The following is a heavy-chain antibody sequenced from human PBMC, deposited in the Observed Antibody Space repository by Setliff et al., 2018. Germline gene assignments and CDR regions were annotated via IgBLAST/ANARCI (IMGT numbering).Heavy chain of an antibody. CDR1: GGSISTDPYF. V-gene: IGHV4-31*11. CDR2: ISYSGRT. CDR3: ARVAYPNGGSCRYFDN. D-gene: IGHD2-15*01. Sequence: SETLSLTCAVSGGSISTDPYFWTWIRQHPVKGLEWIGYISYSGRTSYNPSLYSRITISLDRSKNQFSLQLTSVTAADTAMYYCARVAYPNGGSCRYFDNWGQGTLVTVAS. J-gene: IGHJ4*02.